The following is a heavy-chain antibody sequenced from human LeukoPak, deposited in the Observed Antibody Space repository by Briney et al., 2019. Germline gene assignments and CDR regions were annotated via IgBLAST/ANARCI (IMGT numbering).Heavy chain of an antibody. D-gene: IGHD6-13*01. CDR1: GGSISSYY. CDR2: IYYSGST. J-gene: IGHJ4*02. V-gene: IGHV4-59*01. Sequence: SETLSLACTVSGGSISSYYWSWIRQPPGKGLEWIGYIYYSGSTNYNPSLKSRVTISVDTSKNQFSLKLSSVTAADTAVYYCARGGNYFDYWGQGTLVTVSS. CDR3: ARGGNYFDY.